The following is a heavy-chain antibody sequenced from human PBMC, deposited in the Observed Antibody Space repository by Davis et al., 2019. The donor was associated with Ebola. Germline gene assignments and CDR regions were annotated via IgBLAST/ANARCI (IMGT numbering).Heavy chain of an antibody. Sequence: PGGSLRLSCAASGFTFSSYAMSWVRQAPGKGLEWIGSIYYSGSTYYNPSLKSRVTISVDTSKNQFSLKLSSVTAADTAVYYCARHCSFGVVTRGWFDPWGQGTLVTVSS. CDR1: GFTFSSYA. J-gene: IGHJ5*02. D-gene: IGHD3-3*01. V-gene: IGHV4-39*01. CDR3: ARHCSFGVVTRGWFDP. CDR2: IYYSGST.